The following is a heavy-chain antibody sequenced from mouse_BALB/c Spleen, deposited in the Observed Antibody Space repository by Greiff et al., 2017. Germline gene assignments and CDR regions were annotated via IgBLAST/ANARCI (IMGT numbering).Heavy chain of an antibody. V-gene: IGHV10-1*02. CDR2: IRSKSNNYAT. CDR3: VRHRATANAMDY. J-gene: IGHJ4*01. CDR1: GFTFNTYA. D-gene: IGHD1-2*01. Sequence: EVQGVESGGGLVQPKGSLKLSCAASGFTFNTYAMNWVRQAPGKGLEWVARIRSKSNNYATYYADSVKDRFTISRDDSQSMLYLQMNNLKTEDTAMYYCVRHRATANAMDYWGQGTSVTVSS.